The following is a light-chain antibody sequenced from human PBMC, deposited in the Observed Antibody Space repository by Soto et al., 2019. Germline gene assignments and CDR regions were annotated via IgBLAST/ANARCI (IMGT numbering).Light chain of an antibody. Sequence: EIVLTQSPGTLSLSPGERATLSCRASQSVSTSYLAWYQQKPGQAPRLLIYGASSRATGIPDRFSGSGSGVYFTLTISRLEPEDFAVYYCQQSGSVPLPFGGGTKVEIK. CDR3: QQSGSVPLP. CDR1: QSVSTSY. V-gene: IGKV3-20*01. CDR2: GAS. J-gene: IGKJ4*01.